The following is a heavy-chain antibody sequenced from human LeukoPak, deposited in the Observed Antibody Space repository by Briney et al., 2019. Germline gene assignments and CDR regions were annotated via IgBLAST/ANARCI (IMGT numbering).Heavy chain of an antibody. D-gene: IGHD1-7*01. J-gene: IGHJ6*03. V-gene: IGHV3-23*01. CDR1: GFTFSSNA. Sequence: GGSLRLSCVAFGFTFSSNAMNWVRQAPGKGLEWASGISGGGTTTYYADSVKGRFTISRDNSKNTLYLQMNSLRAEDTAVYYCAKRRGLELLYYYYMDVWGKGTTVTVSS. CDR2: ISGGGTTT. CDR3: AKRRGLELLYYYYMDV.